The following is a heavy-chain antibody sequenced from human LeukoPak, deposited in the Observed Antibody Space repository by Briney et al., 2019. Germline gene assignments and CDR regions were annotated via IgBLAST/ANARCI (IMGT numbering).Heavy chain of an antibody. D-gene: IGHD5/OR15-5a*01. J-gene: IGHJ4*02. CDR3: TTDPFYDSAGFAF. V-gene: IGHV3-15*07. CDR2: IETKAHGGTT. CDR1: TYIVSDAW. Sequence: GGSLRLSCTASTYIVSDAWMNWVRQAPGERLEWVGRIETKAHGGTTKYAAPVTGRFTISSDDSKNTLYLQMSSLKTADPAVYYCTTDPFYDSAGFAFWGQGTLVTVS.